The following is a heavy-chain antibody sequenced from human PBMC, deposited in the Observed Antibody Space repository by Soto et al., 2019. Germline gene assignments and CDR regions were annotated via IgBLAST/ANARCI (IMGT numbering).Heavy chain of an antibody. CDR1: GFTFSSYG. Sequence: GGSLRLSCAAPGFTFSSYGMHLGRQAPGKGLEWVAVISYDGSNKYYADSVKGRFTISRDNSKNTLYLQMNSLRAEDTAVYYCAKEVTMVPYYFDYWGQGTLVTVSS. V-gene: IGHV3-30*18. CDR3: AKEVTMVPYYFDY. D-gene: IGHD3-10*01. CDR2: ISYDGSNK. J-gene: IGHJ4*02.